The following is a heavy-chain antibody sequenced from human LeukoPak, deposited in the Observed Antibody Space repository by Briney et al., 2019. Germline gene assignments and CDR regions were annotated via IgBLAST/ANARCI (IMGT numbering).Heavy chain of an antibody. D-gene: IGHD3-22*01. V-gene: IGHV4-39*07. CDR3: AREYDSSGYYPDINWFDP. CDR1: GGSISSSSYY. J-gene: IGHJ5*02. Sequence: SETLSLTCTVSGGSISSSSYYWGWIRQPPGKGLEWIGSTYYSGSTYYNPSLKSRVTISVDTSKNQFSLKLSSVTAADTAVYYCAREYDSSGYYPDINWFDPWGQGTLVTVSS. CDR2: TYYSGST.